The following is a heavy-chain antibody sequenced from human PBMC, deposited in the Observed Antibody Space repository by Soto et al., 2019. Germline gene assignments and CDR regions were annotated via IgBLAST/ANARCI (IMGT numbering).Heavy chain of an antibody. CDR3: ARANLSTGIAVAVEGPLDY. CDR1: GGSISSYY. Sequence: SETLSLTCTVSGGSISSYYWSWIRQPAGKGLEWIGRIYTSGSTNYNPSLKSRVTMSVDTSKNQFSLKLSSVTAADTAVYYCARANLSTGIAVAVEGPLDYWGQGTLVTVS. J-gene: IGHJ4*02. V-gene: IGHV4-4*07. CDR2: IYTSGST. D-gene: IGHD6-19*01.